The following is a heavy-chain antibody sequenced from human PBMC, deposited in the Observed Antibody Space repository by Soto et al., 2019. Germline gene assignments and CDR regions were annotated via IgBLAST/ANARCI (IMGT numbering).Heavy chain of an antibody. CDR2: VYYSGSI. D-gene: IGHD6-13*01. V-gene: IGHV4-59*13. CDR3: AAGSRLAAAATPPSH. J-gene: IGHJ1*01. Sequence: SETLSLTGAVSVGSIRDYFWSWIRQPPGKGLDWIGSVYYSGSINYNPSLMSRVTISFDASNSQFSLRLRTVTAADTAVYYCAAGSRLAAAATPPSHWGRGTQVTVSS. CDR1: VGSIRDYF.